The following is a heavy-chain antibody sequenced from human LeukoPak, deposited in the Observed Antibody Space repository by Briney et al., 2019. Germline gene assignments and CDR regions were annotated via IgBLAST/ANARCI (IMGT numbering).Heavy chain of an antibody. V-gene: IGHV4-30-4*01. Sequence: PSETLSLTCAVSGGSSRCGDYFGSWIRQPPGKGLEWIGHIHYSGNTYYNPSLKSRVSISVDTSKNQFSLKLSSVTAADTAVYYCARPNNDYCGKKAIDYWGQGTLVTVSS. CDR1: GGSSRCGDYF. CDR3: ARPNNDYCGKKAIDY. D-gene: IGHD4-23*01. J-gene: IGHJ4*01. CDR2: IHYSGNT.